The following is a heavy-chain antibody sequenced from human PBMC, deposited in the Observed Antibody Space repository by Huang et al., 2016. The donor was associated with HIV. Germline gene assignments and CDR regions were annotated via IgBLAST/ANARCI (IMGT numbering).Heavy chain of an antibody. CDR2: IITSCGTT. CDR1: GGGPRSYA. CDR3: ARSGPRWGLATIWTLVY. Sequence: QVQLVQSGAEVKKPGSSVKLSCQSSGGGPRSYAISWVRQARGQALEWMGGIITSCGTTDDAPRFQGRVTITADEATNTAYIELSSLEYDDTALYYCARSGPRWGLATIWTLVYWGQGTLVTVSS. V-gene: IGHV1-69*13. J-gene: IGHJ4*02. D-gene: IGHD5-12*01.